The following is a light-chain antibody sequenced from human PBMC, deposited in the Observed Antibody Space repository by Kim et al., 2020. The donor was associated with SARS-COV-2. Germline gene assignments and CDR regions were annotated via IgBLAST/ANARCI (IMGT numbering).Light chain of an antibody. Sequence: IQLTQSPSSLSASVGDRVNITCRASQGIGNALAWYQQKPGKLPELLIYAASDLQSGVPFRFSGSGSGTDFTLTINSLQPEDVATYQWHKYNSAPWTFGQGTKVDIK. V-gene: IGKV1-27*01. J-gene: IGKJ1*01. CDR2: AAS. CDR3: HKYNSAPWT. CDR1: QGIGNA.